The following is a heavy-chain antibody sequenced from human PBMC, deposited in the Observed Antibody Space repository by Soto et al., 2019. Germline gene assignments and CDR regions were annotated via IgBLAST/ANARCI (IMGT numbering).Heavy chain of an antibody. V-gene: IGHV1-8*01. D-gene: IGHD3-16*01. CDR3: ARGVYGGGRVSDY. J-gene: IGHJ4*02. CDR2: MNPNSGDT. Sequence: QVQLVQSGAEGKKPGASVKVSCKASGYTFNSFDINWVRQATGQGLEWMGWMNPNSGDTGYAQKFQGRVTMTRNTSISTAYMELKSLRFEDAAVYYSARGVYGGGRVSDYWGQGTLVTVSS. CDR1: GYTFNSFD.